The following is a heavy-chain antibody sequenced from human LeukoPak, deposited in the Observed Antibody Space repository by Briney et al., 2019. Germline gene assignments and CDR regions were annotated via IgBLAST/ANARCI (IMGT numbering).Heavy chain of an antibody. Sequence: SETLSLTCTVSGGSISSSSYYWGWIRQPPGKGLEWIGSIYYSGSTNYNPSLKSRVTMSVDTSKNQFSLKLSSVTAADTAVYYCARDRPIFGVAVRPYYYYYMDVWGKGTTVTVSS. V-gene: IGHV4-39*07. CDR1: GGSISSSSYY. CDR2: IYYSGST. J-gene: IGHJ6*03. D-gene: IGHD3-3*01. CDR3: ARDRPIFGVAVRPYYYYYMDV.